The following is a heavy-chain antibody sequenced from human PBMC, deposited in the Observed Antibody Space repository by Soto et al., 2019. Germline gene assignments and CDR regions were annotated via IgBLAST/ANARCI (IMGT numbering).Heavy chain of an antibody. CDR2: TYYRSKWYN. Sequence: PSQTLSLTCAISGDSVSSNSAAWNWIRQSPSRGLEWLGRTYYRSKWYNDYAVSVKSRITINPDTSKNQFFLHLNSVTPEDTAVYYCARGGGGWYYMGDYYYGMDVWGQGTTVTVSS. V-gene: IGHV6-1*01. D-gene: IGHD6-19*01. J-gene: IGHJ6*02. CDR3: ARGGGGWYYMGDYYYGMDV. CDR1: GDSVSSNSAA.